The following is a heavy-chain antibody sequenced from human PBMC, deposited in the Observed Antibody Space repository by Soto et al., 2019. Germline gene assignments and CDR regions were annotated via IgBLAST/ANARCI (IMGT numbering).Heavy chain of an antibody. Sequence: GASVKVSCKASGYTFTGYYMHWVRQAPGQGLEWMGWISAYNGNTNYAQKLQGRVTMTTDTSTSTAYMELRSLRSDDTAVYYCARGVTTVVTPGFDYWGQGTLVTVSS. V-gene: IGHV1-18*04. D-gene: IGHD4-17*01. CDR1: GYTFTGYY. CDR2: ISAYNGNT. J-gene: IGHJ4*02. CDR3: ARGVTTVVTPGFDY.